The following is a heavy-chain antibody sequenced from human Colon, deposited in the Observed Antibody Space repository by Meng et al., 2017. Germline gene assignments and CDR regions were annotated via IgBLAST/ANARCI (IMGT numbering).Heavy chain of an antibody. J-gene: IGHJ4*02. CDR1: GYTFTGYY. V-gene: IGHV1-2*06. D-gene: IGHD4-23*01. CDR3: ARENGGSDDYGGNFDY. CDR2: INPNSGGT. Sequence: QVQLVQSGAGVKKPGAPVKVSCKASGYTFTGYYMHWVRQAPGQGLEWMGRINPNSGGTNYAQKFQGRVTMTRDTSISTAYMELSRLRSDDTAVYYCARENGGSDDYGGNFDYWGQGTLVTVSS.